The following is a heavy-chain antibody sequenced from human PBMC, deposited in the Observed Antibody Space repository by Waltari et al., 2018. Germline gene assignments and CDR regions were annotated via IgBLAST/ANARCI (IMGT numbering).Heavy chain of an antibody. D-gene: IGHD3-10*01. J-gene: IGHJ6*03. Sequence: VQLVQSGAEVKKPGASVKVSCKASGYTFTSYDINWVRQATGQGLEWMGWMNPNRGNTGYAQKFQGRVTMTRNTSISTAYIELSSLRSEDTAVYYCARGRRVRGVIITYYYYYMDVWGKGTTVTVSS. V-gene: IGHV1-8*01. CDR1: GYTFTSYD. CDR2: MNPNRGNT. CDR3: ARGRRVRGVIITYYYYYMDV.